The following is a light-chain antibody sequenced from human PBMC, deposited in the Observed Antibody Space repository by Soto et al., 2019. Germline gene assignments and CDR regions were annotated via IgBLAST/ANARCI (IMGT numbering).Light chain of an antibody. CDR2: NVN. CDR3: NSYSNSTTLYV. CDR1: SRDVGGYNY. J-gene: IGLJ1*01. Sequence: ALTQPASVSWSAGQSITISCTGTSRDVGGYNYVSWYQQRPGKAPKLMIYNVNNRPSGVSDRFSGSKSGNTASLTISGLQAEDEADYYCNSYSNSTTLYVFGTGTKVTVL. V-gene: IGLV2-14*01.